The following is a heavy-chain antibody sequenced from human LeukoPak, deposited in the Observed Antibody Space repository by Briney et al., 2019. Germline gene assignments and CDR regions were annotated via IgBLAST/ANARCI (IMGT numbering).Heavy chain of an antibody. CDR2: IKQDGSEK. CDR3: ARDRYN. J-gene: IGHJ4*02. D-gene: IGHD1-1*01. Sequence: GGSLRLSCAASGFTFSNYWMSWVRQAPGKGLEWVASIKQDGSEKNYVDSVRGRFTISRDNAKTSLYLQMNSLRAEDTAVYYCARDRYNGGQGGLVSVSS. V-gene: IGHV3-7*01. CDR1: GFTFSNYW.